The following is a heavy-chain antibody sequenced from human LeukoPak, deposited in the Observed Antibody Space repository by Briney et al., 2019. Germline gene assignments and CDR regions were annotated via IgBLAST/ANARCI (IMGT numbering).Heavy chain of an antibody. Sequence: ASVKVSCKASGYTFTSYAMHWVRQAPGQRLEWMGWINAGNGNTKYSQKFQGRVTITRDTSASTAYMELSSLRSEDTAVYYCARGRVSRNWFDPWGQGTLVTVSS. CDR2: INAGNGNT. CDR1: GYTFTSYA. J-gene: IGHJ5*02. CDR3: ARGRVSRNWFDP. D-gene: IGHD6-6*01. V-gene: IGHV1-3*01.